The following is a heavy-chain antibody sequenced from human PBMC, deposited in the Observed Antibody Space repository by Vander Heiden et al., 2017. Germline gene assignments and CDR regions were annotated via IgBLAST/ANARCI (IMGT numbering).Heavy chain of an antibody. CDR1: GDSISSGTHY. Sequence: QLQLQESGPGLVKPSETLSLTCTVSGDSISSGTHYWGWVRQPPGKGLEWIGTIYYSGRTFYKPSLRSRATISVDTSKNQFSLKLNSVTAADTAVYYCARKRYSSGWDFDYWGKGVLVTVSS. CDR2: IYYSGRT. D-gene: IGHD6-19*01. V-gene: IGHV4-39*01. J-gene: IGHJ4*02. CDR3: ARKRYSSGWDFDY.